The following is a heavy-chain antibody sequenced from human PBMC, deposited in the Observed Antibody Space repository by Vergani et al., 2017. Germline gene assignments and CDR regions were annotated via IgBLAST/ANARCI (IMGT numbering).Heavy chain of an antibody. Sequence: DVQIVESGGGLVQPGGSLRLSCTGSEFILGTYWMTWVRQAPGKGLEWVSSVSGSSATPYYADSVKCRFIISRDNSKNTLHLQMNSLRADDTAVYYCTKGSRGYTGYFFDYWGQGTLATVSS. CDR3: TKGSRGYTGYFFDY. V-gene: IGHV3-23*04. J-gene: IGHJ4*02. CDR1: EFILGTYW. CDR2: VSGSSATP. D-gene: IGHD5-12*01.